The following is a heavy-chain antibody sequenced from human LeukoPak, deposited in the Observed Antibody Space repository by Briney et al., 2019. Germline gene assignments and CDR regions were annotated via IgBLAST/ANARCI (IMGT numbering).Heavy chain of an antibody. D-gene: IGHD6-13*01. CDR2: IYYSGST. V-gene: IGHV4-59*01. J-gene: IGHJ4*02. CDR3: ARWVNYSSSFFDY. Sequence: PSETLSLTCTVSGGSISSYYWSWIRQPPGKGLEWIGYIYYSGSTNYNPSLKSRVTISVDTSKNQFSLKLSSVTAADTTVYYCARWVNYSSSFFDYWGQGTLVTVSS. CDR1: GGSISSYY.